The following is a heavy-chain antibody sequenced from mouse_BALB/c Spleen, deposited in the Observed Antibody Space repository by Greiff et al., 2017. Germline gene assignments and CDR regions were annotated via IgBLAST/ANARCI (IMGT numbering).Heavy chain of an antibody. J-gene: IGHJ4*01. CDR3: ARDTGLGAMDY. CDR1: GFTFTDYY. Sequence: EVNVVESGGGLVQPGGSLRLSCATSGFTFTDYYMSWVRQPPGKALEWLGFIRNKANGYTTEYSASVKGRFTISRDNSQSILYLQMNTLRAEDSATYYCARDTGLGAMDYWGQGTSVTVSS. V-gene: IGHV7-3*02. D-gene: IGHD3-3*01. CDR2: IRNKANGYTT.